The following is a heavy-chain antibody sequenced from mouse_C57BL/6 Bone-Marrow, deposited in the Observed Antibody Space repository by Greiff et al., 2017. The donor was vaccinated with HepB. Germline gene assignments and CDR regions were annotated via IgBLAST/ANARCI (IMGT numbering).Heavy chain of an antibody. D-gene: IGHD2-5*01. Sequence: QVQLQQSGDEVMKPGASVKISCKATGYTFSSYWIEWVKQRPGHGLEWIGEILPGSGSTNYNEKFKGKATFTTETSSNTAYMELSRLTSEDSAVYYCARGYYSNWFAYWGQGTLVTFSA. CDR1: GYTFSSYW. CDR2: ILPGSGST. V-gene: IGHV1-9*01. CDR3: ARGYYSNWFAY. J-gene: IGHJ3*01.